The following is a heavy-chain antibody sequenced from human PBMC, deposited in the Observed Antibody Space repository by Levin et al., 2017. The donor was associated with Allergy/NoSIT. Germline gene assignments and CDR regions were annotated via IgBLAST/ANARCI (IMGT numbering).Heavy chain of an antibody. J-gene: IGHJ4*02. Sequence: ASVKVSCAASGFTFSSYAMSWVRQAPGKGLEWVSDISGSGGSTYYADSVKGRFTISRDNSKNTLYLQMNSLRAEDTAVYYCAKGSSVATQDDYWGQGTLVTVSS. V-gene: IGHV3-23*01. D-gene: IGHD5-12*01. CDR2: ISGSGGST. CDR3: AKGSSVATQDDY. CDR1: GFTFSSYA.